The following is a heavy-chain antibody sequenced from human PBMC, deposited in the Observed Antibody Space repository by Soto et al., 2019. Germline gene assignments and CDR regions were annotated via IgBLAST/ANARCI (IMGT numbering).Heavy chain of an antibody. D-gene: IGHD1-26*01. J-gene: IGHJ4*02. CDR1: GGTFSSYT. CDR2: IIPILGIA. V-gene: IGHV1-69*02. Sequence: QVQLVQSGAEVKKPGSSVKVSCKASGGTFSSYTISWVRQAPGQGLEWMGRIIPILGIANYAQKFQGRVXXXXXXXXXXXXXXXXXXXXXXXXXXXXXXXXXXSGVFDYWGQGTLVTVSS. CDR3: XXXXXXSGVFDY.